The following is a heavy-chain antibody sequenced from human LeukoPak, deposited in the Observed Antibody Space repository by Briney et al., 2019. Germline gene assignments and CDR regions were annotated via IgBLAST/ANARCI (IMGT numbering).Heavy chain of an antibody. CDR1: GGSIGSSSYY. V-gene: IGHV4-39*07. Sequence: PSETLSLTCTVSGGSIGSSSYYWGWIRQPPGKGLEWIGSIFYSGSTYYNPSLKSRVTISVDTSKNQFSLKLSSVIAADTAVYYCAREPKTPSYGMDVWGQGTTVTVSS. J-gene: IGHJ6*02. CDR2: IFYSGST. CDR3: AREPKTPSYGMDV.